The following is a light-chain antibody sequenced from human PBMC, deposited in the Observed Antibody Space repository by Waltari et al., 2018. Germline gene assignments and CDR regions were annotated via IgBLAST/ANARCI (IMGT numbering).Light chain of an antibody. CDR2: DTS. CDR1: QSVDTY. J-gene: IGKJ4*01. CDR3: HQRSNWPLT. V-gene: IGKV3-11*01. Sequence: EIVLTQSPATLSLSPGERATLSCRASQSVDTYLAWHQHKPGQVPRLLIYDTSNRATGIPARFSGSGSGADFTLIISSLEPEDFAVYYCHQRSNWPLTFGGGTKVEIK.